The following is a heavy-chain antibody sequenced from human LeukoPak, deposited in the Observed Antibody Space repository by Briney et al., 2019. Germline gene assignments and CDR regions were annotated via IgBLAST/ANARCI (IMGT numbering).Heavy chain of an antibody. CDR1: GGSISSGGYY. J-gene: IGHJ4*02. CDR3: ARGFGSGSPSDY. D-gene: IGHD3-10*01. Sequence: SQTLSLTCTVSGGSISSGGYYWSWIRQPPGKGLEWIGYIYYSGSTNYNPSLKSRVTISVDTSKNQFSLKLSSVTAADTAVYYCARGFGSGSPSDYWGQGTLVTVSS. V-gene: IGHV4-61*08. CDR2: IYYSGST.